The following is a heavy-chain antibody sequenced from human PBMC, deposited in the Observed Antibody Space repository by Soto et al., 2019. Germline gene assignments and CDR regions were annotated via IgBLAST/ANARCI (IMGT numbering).Heavy chain of an antibody. CDR3: ARSGSQAAAPSLYFYYFHLDV. V-gene: IGHV1-69*06. D-gene: IGHD6-13*01. J-gene: IGHJ6*02. Sequence: GASVKVSCKASGGIFSNHAINWVRQAPGQGLEWMGGIVPIFRTANYAQKFRGRVSITADNSTSTAYMELSSLTSEDTAFYYCARSGSQAAAPSLYFYYFHLDVWGQGTTVTVS. CDR1: GGIFSNHA. CDR2: IVPIFRTA.